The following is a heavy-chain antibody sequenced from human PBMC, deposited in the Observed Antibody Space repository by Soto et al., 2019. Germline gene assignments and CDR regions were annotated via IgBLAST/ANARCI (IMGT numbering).Heavy chain of an antibody. CDR2: INPNSGGT. V-gene: IGHV1-2*02. CDR3: ARDFRGVIPNWFDP. Sequence: GASVKVSCKASGYTFTGYYMHWVRQAPGQGLEWMGWINPNSGGTNYAQKFQGRVTMTRDTSISTAYMELSRLRSDDTAVYYCARDFRGVIPNWFDPWGQGTLVTVSS. CDR1: GYTFTGYY. J-gene: IGHJ5*02. D-gene: IGHD3-10*01.